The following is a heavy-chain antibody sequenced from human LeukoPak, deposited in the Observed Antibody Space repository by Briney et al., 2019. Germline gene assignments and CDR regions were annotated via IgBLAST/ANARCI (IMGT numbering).Heavy chain of an antibody. J-gene: IGHJ6*03. V-gene: IGHV4-34*01. D-gene: IGHD1-1*01. CDR3: ARFDGGTYYYYMDV. CDR1: GGSFSGYY. CDR2: INHSGST. Sequence: PSETLSLTCAVYGGSFSGYYWSWIRQPPGKGLEWIGEINHSGSTNYNPSLKSRVTISVDTSKNQFSLKLSSVTAADTAVYYCARFDGGTYYYYMDVWGKGTTVIISS.